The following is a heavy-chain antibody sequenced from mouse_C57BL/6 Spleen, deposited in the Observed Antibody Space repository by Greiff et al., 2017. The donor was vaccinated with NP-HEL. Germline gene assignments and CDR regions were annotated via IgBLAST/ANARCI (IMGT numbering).Heavy chain of an antibody. CDR3: ARPTITTVVASFDY. D-gene: IGHD1-1*01. J-gene: IGHJ2*01. V-gene: IGHV1-82*01. CDR2: IYPGDGDT. Sequence: QLQQSGPELVKPGASVKISCKASGYAFSSSWMNWVKQRPGKGLEWIGRIYPGDGDTNYNGKFKGKATLTADKSSSTAYMQLSSLTSEDSAVYFCARPTITTVVASFDYWGQGTTLTVSS. CDR1: GYAFSSSW.